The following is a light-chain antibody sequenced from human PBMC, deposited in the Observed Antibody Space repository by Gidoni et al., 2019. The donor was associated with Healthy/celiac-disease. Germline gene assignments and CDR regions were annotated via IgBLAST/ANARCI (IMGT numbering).Light chain of an antibody. V-gene: IGKV3-11*01. CDR3: KQRSNWPLT. CDR1: QSVRSY. J-gene: IGKJ4*01. CDR2: DAS. Sequence: MVLTQSPAPLSFSPGESANLSCRASQSVRSYLAWYQQKPGQAPRLLIYDASNRATGIPARFSGSGSGTDFTLTISSLEPEDFAVYYCKQRSNWPLTFGGGTKVEIK.